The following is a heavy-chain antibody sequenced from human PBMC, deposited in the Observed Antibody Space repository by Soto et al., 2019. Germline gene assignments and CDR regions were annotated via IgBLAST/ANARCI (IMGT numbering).Heavy chain of an antibody. CDR3: ARASPYDTLTGFYPD. CDR2: ISSSSSTI. CDR1: GFTFSSYS. J-gene: IGHJ4*02. Sequence: PGGSLRLSCAASGFTFSSYSMNWVRQAPGEGLEWVSYISSSSSTIYYADSVKGRFTISRDNAKNSVYLQMNSLRAEDMSVYYCARASPYDTLTGFYPDWGQGTLVTVSS. D-gene: IGHD3-9*01. V-gene: IGHV3-48*04.